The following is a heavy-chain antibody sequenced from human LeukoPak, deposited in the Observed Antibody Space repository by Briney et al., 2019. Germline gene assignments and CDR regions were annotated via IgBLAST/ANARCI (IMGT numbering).Heavy chain of an antibody. CDR1: GGSISSYY. CDR2: IYYSGST. V-gene: IGHV4-59*12. D-gene: IGHD3-10*01. J-gene: IGHJ4*02. CDR3: ARELRITMVRGVTPFDN. Sequence: SETLSLTCTVSGGSISSYYWSWIRQPPGKGLEWIGYIYYSGSTNYNPSLKSRVTISVDTSKNQFSLKLSSVTAADTAVYYCARELRITMVRGVTPFDNWGQGTLVTVSS.